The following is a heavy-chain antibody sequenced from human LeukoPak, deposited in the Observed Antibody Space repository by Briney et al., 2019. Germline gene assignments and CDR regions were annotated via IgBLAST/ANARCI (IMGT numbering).Heavy chain of an antibody. Sequence: ASVKVSCKASGYTFTGYYMYWVRQAPGQGLEWMGWINPNSGGTNYAQKFQGRVTMTRDTSISTAYMELSRLRSDDTAVYYCARDTCSSSSNWFDPWGQGTLVTVSS. J-gene: IGHJ5*02. CDR3: ARDTCSSSSNWFDP. D-gene: IGHD6-13*01. CDR2: INPNSGGT. V-gene: IGHV1-2*02. CDR1: GYTFTGYY.